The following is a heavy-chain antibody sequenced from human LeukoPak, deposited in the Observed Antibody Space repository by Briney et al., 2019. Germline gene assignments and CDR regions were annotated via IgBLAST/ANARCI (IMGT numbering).Heavy chain of an antibody. V-gene: IGHV4-39*07. Sequence: PSETLSLTCSVSGGSISSNTYYWGWLRQSPGKGLEWIGTKYYSGGTYYNPSLKSRVTISVDTSKNQFSLRLSSVTAADTAVCYCVSWRGTYSEYFFAYWGQGTLVTVSS. D-gene: IGHD1-26*01. CDR2: KYYSGGT. CDR1: GGSISSNTYY. J-gene: IGHJ4*02. CDR3: VSWRGTYSEYFFAY.